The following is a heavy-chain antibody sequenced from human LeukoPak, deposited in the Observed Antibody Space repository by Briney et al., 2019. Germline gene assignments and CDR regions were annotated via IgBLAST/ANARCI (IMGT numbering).Heavy chain of an antibody. V-gene: IGHV5-51*01. CDR3: ARRYCSSTSCYFDY. Sequence: GESLNISCKGSGYSFTSYWIGWVRQMPGKGLEWMGIIHPGDSDTRYSPSFQGQVTISADKSISTAYLQWSSLKASDTAMYYCARRYCSSTSCYFDYWGQGTLVTVSS. J-gene: IGHJ4*02. CDR2: IHPGDSDT. CDR1: GYSFTSYW. D-gene: IGHD2-2*01.